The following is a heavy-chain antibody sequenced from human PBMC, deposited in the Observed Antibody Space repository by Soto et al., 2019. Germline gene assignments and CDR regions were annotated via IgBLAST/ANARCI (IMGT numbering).Heavy chain of an antibody. V-gene: IGHV3-74*01. Sequence: GGSLRLSCAASGFTFSSYWMHWVRQAPGKGLVWVSRTNGDGRSTDYADPVKSRFTISRGNAKNTLYLQMNSLRAEDTAVYYCARGPQYSYMSGFIDYYYMDVWGKGTTVTVSS. CDR1: GFTFSSYW. J-gene: IGHJ6*03. CDR2: TNGDGRST. CDR3: ARGPQYSYMSGFIDYYYMDV. D-gene: IGHD5-18*01.